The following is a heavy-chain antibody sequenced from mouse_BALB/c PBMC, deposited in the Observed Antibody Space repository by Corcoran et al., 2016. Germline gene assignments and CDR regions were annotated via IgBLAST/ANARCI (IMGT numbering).Heavy chain of an antibody. CDR1: GYTFTNYG. J-gene: IGHJ4*01. CDR3: AIYYDYAMDY. Sequence: QIQLVQSGHALKKPGETVKISCKASGYTFTNYGMNWVKQAPGKGLKWMGWINTYTGEPTYADDFKGRFAFSLETYASTAYLQINNLKNEDMATYFWAIYYDYAMDYWGQGTSVTVSS. D-gene: IGHD2-1*01. CDR2: INTYTGEP. V-gene: IGHV9-1*02.